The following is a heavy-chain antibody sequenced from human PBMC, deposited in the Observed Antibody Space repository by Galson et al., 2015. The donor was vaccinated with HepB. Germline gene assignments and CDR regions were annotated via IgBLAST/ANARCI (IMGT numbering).Heavy chain of an antibody. J-gene: IGHJ3*01. CDR2: ISYDGSNK. V-gene: IGHV3-30-3*01. CDR3: AKGRPTSSPTDSFDV. Sequence: SLRLSCAASGFTFSRYAMHWVHQAPGKGLEWVTVISYDGSNKYYADSVKGRFTVSRDNSKNTLYLQMNSLRAEDTAVYYCAKGRPTSSPTDSFDVWGQGTAVTVSS. CDR1: GFTFSRYA. D-gene: IGHD2-21*01.